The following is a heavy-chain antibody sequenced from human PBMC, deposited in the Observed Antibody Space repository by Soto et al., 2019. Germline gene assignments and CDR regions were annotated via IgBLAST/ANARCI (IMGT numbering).Heavy chain of an antibody. D-gene: IGHD6-13*01. CDR3: ARDGIAAAGRSMDV. Sequence: QVQLVQSGAEVKKPGSSVKVSCKASGGTFSSYAISWVRQAPGQGLEWMGGIIPIFGTANYAQKFQGRVTTAAEESTSTAYMELSSLRSEDTAVYCCARDGIAAAGRSMDVWGQGTTVTVSS. J-gene: IGHJ6*02. CDR1: GGTFSSYA. CDR2: IIPIFGTA. V-gene: IGHV1-69*12.